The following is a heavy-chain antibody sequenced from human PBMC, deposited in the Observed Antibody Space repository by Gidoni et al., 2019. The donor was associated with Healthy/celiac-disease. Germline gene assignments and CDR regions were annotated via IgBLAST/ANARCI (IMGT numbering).Heavy chain of an antibody. D-gene: IGHD1-26*01. CDR1: GFTFSSYS. J-gene: IGHJ4*02. V-gene: IGHV3-21*01. CDR3: ARVSPYGTSGY. Sequence: EVQLVESGGGLVKPGGSLRLSCAASGFTFSSYSMNWVRQAPGKGLEWVSSISSSSRYIYYADSVKGRFTISRDNAKNSLYLQMNSLRAEDTAVYYCARVSPYGTSGYWGQGTLVTVSS. CDR2: ISSSSRYI.